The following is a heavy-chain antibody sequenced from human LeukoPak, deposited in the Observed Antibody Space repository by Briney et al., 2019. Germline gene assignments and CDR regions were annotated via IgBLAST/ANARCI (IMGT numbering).Heavy chain of an antibody. V-gene: IGHV4-34*01. J-gene: IGHJ5*02. CDR2: INLGGST. CDR1: GWSFSGYY. CDR3: ARTGRYQLLARPGNSFDP. Sequence: SETLSLTCAVYGWSFSGYYWGWIRQPPGKGLGWIVEINLGGSTNYNPSLKSRATISVDTSKNQFSLKVSSVPAADTAVYYCARTGRYQLLARPGNSFDPWGQGTLVTLSS. D-gene: IGHD2-2*01.